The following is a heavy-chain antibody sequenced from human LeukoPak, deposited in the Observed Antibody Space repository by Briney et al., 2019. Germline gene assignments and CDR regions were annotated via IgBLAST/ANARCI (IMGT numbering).Heavy chain of an antibody. CDR2: IKQDGSEK. CDR3: ARAPLYCSSTSCYAGGAFDI. Sequence: GGSLRLSCAASGFTFSNAWMSWVRQAPGKGLEWVANIKQDGSEKYYVDSVKGRFTISRDNAKNSLYLQMNSLRAEDTAVYYCARAPLYCSSTSCYAGGAFDIWGQGTMVTVSS. D-gene: IGHD2-2*01. V-gene: IGHV3-7*01. CDR1: GFTFSNAW. J-gene: IGHJ3*02.